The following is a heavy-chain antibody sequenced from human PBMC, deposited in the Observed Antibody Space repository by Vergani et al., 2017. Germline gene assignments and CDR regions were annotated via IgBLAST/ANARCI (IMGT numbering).Heavy chain of an antibody. J-gene: IGHJ6*02. D-gene: IGHD6-19*01. Sequence: QLQLQESGPGLVKPSETLSLTCTVSGGSISSSSYYWGWIRQPPGKGLEWIGSIYYSGSTYYNPSLKSRVTISVDTAKNQFSLKLGSVTAADTAVYYCARIEEQWLVVTYYYGMDVWGQGTTVTVSS. CDR2: IYYSGST. CDR3: ARIEEQWLVVTYYYGMDV. V-gene: IGHV4-39*07. CDR1: GGSISSSSYY.